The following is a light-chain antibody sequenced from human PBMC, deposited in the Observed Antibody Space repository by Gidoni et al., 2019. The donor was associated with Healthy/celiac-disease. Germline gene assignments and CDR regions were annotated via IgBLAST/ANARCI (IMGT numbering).Light chain of an antibody. CDR2: EVR. CDR1: TSAVGGYND. V-gene: IGLV2-14*01. Sequence: QSAPTQPASVSGPPGPPITISCPGTTSAVGGYNDVSWYQQHPGKAPKLMIYEVRKRPSGVPDRFSGSKSGDAASLTISELQAEDEDDYYCSSYTSSSTHVFGTGTKVTVL. J-gene: IGLJ1*01. CDR3: SSYTSSSTHV.